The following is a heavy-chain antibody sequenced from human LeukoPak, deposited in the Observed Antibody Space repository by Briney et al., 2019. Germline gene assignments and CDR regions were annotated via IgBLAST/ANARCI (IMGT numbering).Heavy chain of an antibody. Sequence: GSLRLSCAASGFTFISYGMHWVRQAPGKGLEWVAVIWYDGSNKYYADSVKGRFTISRDNSKNTLYLQMNSLRAEDTAVYYCARGSGQWLAGGFDYWGQGTLVTVSS. CDR2: IWYDGSNK. CDR3: ARGSGQWLAGGFDY. V-gene: IGHV3-33*01. CDR1: GFTFISYG. D-gene: IGHD6-19*01. J-gene: IGHJ4*02.